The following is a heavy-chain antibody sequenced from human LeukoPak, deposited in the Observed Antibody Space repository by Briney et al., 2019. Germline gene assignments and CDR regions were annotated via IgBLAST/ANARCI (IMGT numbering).Heavy chain of an antibody. CDR3: ARDRAYDYVWGSYRYIDAFDI. Sequence: SVTVSCKASGGTFSSYAISWVRQAPGQGLEWMGGIIPIFGTANYAQKFQGRVTITADESTSTAYMELSSLRSEDTAVYYCARDRAYDYVWGSYRYIDAFDIWGQGTMVTVSS. D-gene: IGHD3-16*02. CDR2: IIPIFGTA. J-gene: IGHJ3*02. V-gene: IGHV1-69*13. CDR1: GGTFSSYA.